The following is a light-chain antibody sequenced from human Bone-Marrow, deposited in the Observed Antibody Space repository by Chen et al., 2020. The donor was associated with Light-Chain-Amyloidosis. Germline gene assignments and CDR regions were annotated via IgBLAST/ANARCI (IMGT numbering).Light chain of an antibody. CDR1: KLGDKY. CDR3: QAWDSSTVV. J-gene: IGLJ2*01. CDR2: QDS. Sequence: SYELTQPPSVYVSPGQTASITCSGDKLGDKYACWYQQKPGQSPVLVIYQDSKRPSGIPERFSGSNSGNTATLTISETQAMDEADYYCQAWDSSTVVFGGGTKLTVL. V-gene: IGLV3-1*01.